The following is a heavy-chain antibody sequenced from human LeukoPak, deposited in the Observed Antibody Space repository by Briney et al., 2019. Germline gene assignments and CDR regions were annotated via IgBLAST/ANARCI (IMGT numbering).Heavy chain of an antibody. Sequence: PSETLSLTCTVSGGSISSSSYYWGWMRPPPGKGWEWIGSIYYSGSTYYNPSLKSRVTISVDTSKNQFSLKLSSVTAADTAVYYCARHVVATISDAFDIWGQGTTVTVSS. V-gene: IGHV4-39*01. CDR2: IYYSGST. CDR3: ARHVVATISDAFDI. J-gene: IGHJ3*02. D-gene: IGHD5-12*01. CDR1: GGSISSSSYY.